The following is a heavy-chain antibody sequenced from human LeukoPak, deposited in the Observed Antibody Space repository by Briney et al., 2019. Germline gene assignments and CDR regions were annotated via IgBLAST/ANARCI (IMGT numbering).Heavy chain of an antibody. Sequence: GRSLRLSCAASGFTFSSYGMHWVRQAPGKGLEWVAVIWYDGSNKYYADSVKGRFTISRDNSKNTLYLQMNSLRAEDTAVYYCAKDRGNMVRGVIPDYWGQGTLVTVSS. CDR3: AKDRGNMVRGVIPDY. V-gene: IGHV3-33*06. CDR1: GFTFSSYG. J-gene: IGHJ4*02. D-gene: IGHD3-10*01. CDR2: IWYDGSNK.